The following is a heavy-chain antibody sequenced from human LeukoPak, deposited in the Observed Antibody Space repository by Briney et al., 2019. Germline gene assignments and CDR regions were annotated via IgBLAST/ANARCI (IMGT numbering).Heavy chain of an antibody. Sequence: GGSLRLSCAASGFTFSSYEMNWVRQAPGKGLEWVSYISSSGSTIYYADSVKGRFTISRDNAKNSLYLQMNSLRAEDTAVYYCASSIVVVPAATIDEIWGQGTLDTVSS. CDR1: GFTFSSYE. J-gene: IGHJ4*02. V-gene: IGHV3-48*03. CDR2: ISSSGSTI. D-gene: IGHD2-2*01. CDR3: ASSIVVVPAATIDEI.